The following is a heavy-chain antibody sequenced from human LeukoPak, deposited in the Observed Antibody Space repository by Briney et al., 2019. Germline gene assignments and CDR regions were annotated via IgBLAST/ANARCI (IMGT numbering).Heavy chain of an antibody. V-gene: IGHV4-4*07. CDR2: IYTSGST. D-gene: IGHD2-2*01. CDR1: GGSISSYY. Sequence: LETLSLTCSVSGGSISSYYWSWIRQPAGKGLECFGRIYTSGSTNYNPSLKSRVTISVDTSKNQFSLKLSSVTAADTAVYYCARDCSSTSSRAFDIWGQGTMVTVSS. CDR3: ARDCSSTSSRAFDI. J-gene: IGHJ3*02.